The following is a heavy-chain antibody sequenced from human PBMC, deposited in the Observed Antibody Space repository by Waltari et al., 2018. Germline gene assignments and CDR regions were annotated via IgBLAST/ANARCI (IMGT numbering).Heavy chain of an antibody. Sequence: QVQLVQSGAEVKKPGSSVKVSCKASGGTFSSYAISWVRQAPGQGLEWMGGIIPIFGTANYAQKFQGRATITADESTSTAYMELSSLRSEDTAVYYCARVGSEYPGYEFDPWGQGTLVTVSS. CDR2: IIPIFGTA. CDR1: GGTFSSYA. D-gene: IGHD6-13*01. CDR3: ARVGSEYPGYEFDP. J-gene: IGHJ5*02. V-gene: IGHV1-69*12.